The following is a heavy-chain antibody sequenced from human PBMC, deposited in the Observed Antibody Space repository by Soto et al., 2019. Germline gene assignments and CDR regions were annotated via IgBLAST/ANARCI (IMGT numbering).Heavy chain of an antibody. CDR1: GYTFTSYG. D-gene: IGHD4-4*01. Sequence: ASVKVSCKASGYTFTSYGISWVRQAPGQGLEWMGWISAYNGNTNYAQKLQGRVTMTTDTSTSTAYMELRSLRSDDTAVYYCARDYETGVDYSNPPRLWGQGTLVTVSS. CDR2: ISAYNGNT. J-gene: IGHJ4*02. V-gene: IGHV1-18*01. CDR3: ARDYETGVDYSNPPRL.